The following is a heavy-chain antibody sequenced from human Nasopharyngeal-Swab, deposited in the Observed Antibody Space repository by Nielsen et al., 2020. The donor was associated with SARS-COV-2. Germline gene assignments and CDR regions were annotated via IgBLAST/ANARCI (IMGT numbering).Heavy chain of an antibody. Sequence: GASLKISCAASGFTFSTFWMSWVRQAPGKGLEWVANIKKDGGEKNYVDSVKGRFTTSRDNAKNSLYLQMNSLRAEDTAVYYCARENCGGDCYSPGYYYYGMDVWGQGTTVTVSS. V-gene: IGHV3-7*01. CDR2: IKKDGGEK. J-gene: IGHJ6*02. D-gene: IGHD2-21*01. CDR1: GFTFSTFW. CDR3: ARENCGGDCYSPGYYYYGMDV.